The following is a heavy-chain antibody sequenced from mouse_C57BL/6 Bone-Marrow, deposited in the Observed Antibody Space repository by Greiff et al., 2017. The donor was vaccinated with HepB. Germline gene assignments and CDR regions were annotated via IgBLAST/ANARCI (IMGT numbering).Heavy chain of an antibody. J-gene: IGHJ3*01. V-gene: IGHV3-6*01. CDR1: GYSITSGYY. D-gene: IGHD4-1*01. CDR2: ISYDGSN. Sequence: DVQLQESGPGLVKPSQSLSLTCSVTGYSITSGYYWNWIRQFPGNKLEWMGYISYDGSNNYNPSLKNRISITRDTSKNQFFLKLNSVTTEDTATYYCARGNWDVRFAYWGQGTLVTVSA. CDR3: ARGNWDVRFAY.